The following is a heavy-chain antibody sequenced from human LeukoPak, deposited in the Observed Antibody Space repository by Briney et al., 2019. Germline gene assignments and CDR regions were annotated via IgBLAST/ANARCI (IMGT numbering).Heavy chain of an antibody. Sequence: ESGPTLVKPTQTLTLTCTFSGLSLTTSAVGVGWIRQSPGKTLEWLALYYWDDDKRYSPSLKSRLTITRDPSKNRVVLTMTNMDPVDTGTYYCTHRVRYTGSPHYWGQGTPVTASS. CDR1: GLSLTTSAVG. CDR3: THRVRYTGSPHY. V-gene: IGHV2-5*02. J-gene: IGHJ4*02. D-gene: IGHD3-10*01. CDR2: YYWDDDK.